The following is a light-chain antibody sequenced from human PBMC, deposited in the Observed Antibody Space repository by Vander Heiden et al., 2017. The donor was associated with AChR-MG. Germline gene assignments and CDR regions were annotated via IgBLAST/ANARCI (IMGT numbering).Light chain of an antibody. J-gene: IGKJ1*01. CDR1: EIISSSY. Sequence: EIVLTQSPGTLSLSPGERATPSCRASEIISSSYVGWYQQKPGQAPRLLIYGTSNRATGIPDRFSGSGSGTDFTLTISRLEPEDLAVYYCQYYGTSPRTFGQGTKVEIK. CDR2: GTS. CDR3: QYYGTSPRT. V-gene: IGKV3-20*01.